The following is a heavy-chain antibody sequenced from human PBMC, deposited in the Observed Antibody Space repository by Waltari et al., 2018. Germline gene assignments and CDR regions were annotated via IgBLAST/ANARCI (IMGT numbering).Heavy chain of an antibody. V-gene: IGHV3-66*02. J-gene: IGHJ2*01. CDR3: ARALVRGGWYFDL. CDR1: GFTVSSNY. Sequence: EVQLVESGGGLVQPGGSLRLSCAASGFTVSSNYMSWVRQAPGKGLEWVSVIYSGGSTYYADSVKGRFTISRDNSKNTLYLQMNSLRAEDTAVYYCARALVRGGWYFDLWGRGTLVTVSS. CDR2: IYSGGST.